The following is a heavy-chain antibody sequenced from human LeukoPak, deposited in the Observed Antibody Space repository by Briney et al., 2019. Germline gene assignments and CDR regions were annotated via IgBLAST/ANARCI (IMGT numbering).Heavy chain of an antibody. J-gene: IGHJ4*02. Sequence: GGSLRLSCAASGFTFSSYDMHWVRQAPGKGLEWVAFIRYDGSNKYYADSVKGRFTISRDNSKNTLYLQMNSLRAEDTAVYYCAKETVRWELLGLDYWGQGTLVTVSS. V-gene: IGHV3-30*02. CDR2: IRYDGSNK. D-gene: IGHD1-26*01. CDR3: AKETVRWELLGLDY. CDR1: GFTFSSYD.